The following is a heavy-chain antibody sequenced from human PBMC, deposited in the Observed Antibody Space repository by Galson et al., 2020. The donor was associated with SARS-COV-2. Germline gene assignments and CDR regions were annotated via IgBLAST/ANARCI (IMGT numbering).Heavy chain of an antibody. CDR1: GLTFSFYA. CDR3: AKNKRDLLDAFDI. D-gene: IGHD1-26*01. J-gene: IGHJ3*02. V-gene: IGHV3-23*01. CDR2: ISGSGDGT. Sequence: GGSLRLSCGASGLTFSFYAMSWVRQAPGKGLEWVSAISGSGDGTYYVDSVKGRLTISRDNSKNTLFLQMNSLRAEDTAVYYCAKNKRDLLDAFDIWGQGTMVTFSS.